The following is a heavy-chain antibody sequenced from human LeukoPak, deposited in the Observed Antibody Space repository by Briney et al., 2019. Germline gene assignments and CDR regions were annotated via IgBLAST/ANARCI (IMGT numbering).Heavy chain of an antibody. V-gene: IGHV3-23*01. CDR2: ISGSGGNT. CDR1: GFTFNSYA. Sequence: PGASLRLSCAASGFTFNSYAMSWVRQAPGKGLEWVSAISGSGGNTYYADSVKGRFTISRDNSKNTLYLQMNSLRAEDTAVYYCAKAPTGYCSGGSCYHFDYWGRGTQVTVSS. D-gene: IGHD2-15*01. J-gene: IGHJ4*02. CDR3: AKAPTGYCSGGSCYHFDY.